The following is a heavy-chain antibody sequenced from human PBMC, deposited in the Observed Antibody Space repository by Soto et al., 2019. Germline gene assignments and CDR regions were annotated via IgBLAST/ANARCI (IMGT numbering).Heavy chain of an antibody. V-gene: IGHV4-30-2*01. CDR3: ARVRPGYYYYGMDV. CDR2: IYHSGST. D-gene: IGHD2-8*02. CDR1: GGSISSGGYS. J-gene: IGHJ6*02. Sequence: SETLSLTCAVSGGSISSGGYSWSWIRQPPGKGLEWIGYIYHSGSTYYNPSLKSRVTISVDRSKNQFSLKLSSVTAADTAVYYCARVRPGYYYYGMDVWGQGTTVTVSS.